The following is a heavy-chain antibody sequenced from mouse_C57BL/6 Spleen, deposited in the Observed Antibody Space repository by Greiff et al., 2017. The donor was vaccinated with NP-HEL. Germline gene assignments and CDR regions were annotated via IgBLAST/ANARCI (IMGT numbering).Heavy chain of an antibody. J-gene: IGHJ2*01. V-gene: IGHV1-15*01. D-gene: IGHD4-1*01. CDR1: GYPFTDYE. Sequence: QVQLQQSGAELVRPGASVTLSCKASGYPFTDYEMHWVKQTPVHGLEWIGAIYPETGGTTYNQKFKGKAILTADKSSSTAYMELRSLTSEDSAVYYCTTQTGYYFDYWGQGTTLTVSS. CDR2: IYPETGGT. CDR3: TTQTGYYFDY.